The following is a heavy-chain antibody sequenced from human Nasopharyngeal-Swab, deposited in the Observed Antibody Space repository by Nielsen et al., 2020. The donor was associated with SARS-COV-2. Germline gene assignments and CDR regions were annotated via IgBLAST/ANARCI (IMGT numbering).Heavy chain of an antibody. CDR2: IYYTGSS. Sequence: SETLSLTCTVSGDSISSGDYLWTWIRQPPGKGLEWIGYIYYTGSSSYNPSLKSRLTISVDTSKNQFSLKLTSVTAADTAVYYCARETYGAYASFAYWGQGTLATVSS. V-gene: IGHV4-30-4*01. D-gene: IGHD5-12*01. J-gene: IGHJ4*02. CDR3: ARETYGAYASFAY. CDR1: GDSISSGDYL.